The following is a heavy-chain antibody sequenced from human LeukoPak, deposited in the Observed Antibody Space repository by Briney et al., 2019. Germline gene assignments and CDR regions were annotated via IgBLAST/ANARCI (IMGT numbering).Heavy chain of an antibody. Sequence: GSLRLSCAASGFTVSSTYMSWIRQPPGKGLEWIGYIYYTGSTNYNPSLKSRVTMFVDMSKNQFSLRLSSVTAADTAVYYCARRRAYSSSSPFDYWGQGTLVTVSS. CDR3: ARRRAYSSSSPFDY. CDR1: GFTVSSTY. CDR2: IYYTGST. V-gene: IGHV4-59*08. J-gene: IGHJ4*02. D-gene: IGHD6-6*01.